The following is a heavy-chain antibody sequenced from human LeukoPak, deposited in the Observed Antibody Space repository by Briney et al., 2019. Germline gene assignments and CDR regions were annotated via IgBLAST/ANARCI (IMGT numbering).Heavy chain of an antibody. CDR3: AIGPGYSYGF. CDR2: INPNSGGT. CDR1: GYTFTDYY. Sequence: ASVKVSCKASGYTFTDYYIHWVRQAPGQGLEWMGWINPNSGGTNFAQKFQGRVTLTRDTSISTAYMELSRLRSDDTAVYYCAIGPGYSYGFWGQGTLVTVSS. D-gene: IGHD5-18*01. V-gene: IGHV1-2*02. J-gene: IGHJ4*02.